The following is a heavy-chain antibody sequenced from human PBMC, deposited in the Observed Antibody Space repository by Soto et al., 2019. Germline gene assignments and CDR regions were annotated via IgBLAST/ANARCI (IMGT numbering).Heavy chain of an antibody. J-gene: IGHJ4*02. CDR3: ASYSGYDPRFDY. V-gene: IGHV4-4*02. CDR1: GGSISSSNW. CDR2: IYHSGST. D-gene: IGHD5-12*01. Sequence: SETLSLTCAVSGGSISSSNWWSWVRQPPGKGLEWIGEIYHSGSTNYNPSLKSRVTISVDKSKNQFSLKLSSVTAADTAVYYCASYSGYDPRFDYWGQGTLVTVSS.